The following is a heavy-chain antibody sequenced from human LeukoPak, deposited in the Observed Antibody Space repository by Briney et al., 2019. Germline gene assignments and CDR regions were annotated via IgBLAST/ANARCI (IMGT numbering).Heavy chain of an antibody. V-gene: IGHV3-7*03. CDR2: IKQDGSEK. Sequence: GGSLRLSCAASGFTFSSYWMSWVRQAPGKGLEWVANIKQDGSEKYYVDSVKGRFTISRDNAKNSLYLQMNSLRAEDTAVYYCAKDHYSSSWRGADYWGQGTQVTVSS. CDR3: AKDHYSSSWRGADY. J-gene: IGHJ4*02. D-gene: IGHD6-13*01. CDR1: GFTFSSYW.